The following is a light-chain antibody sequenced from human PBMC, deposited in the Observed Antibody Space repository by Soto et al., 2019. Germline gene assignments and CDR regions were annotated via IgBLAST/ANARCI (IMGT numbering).Light chain of an antibody. Sequence: IVLTQSPGTLSLSKGEGATLSCRASQTVGKNYLAWYQQKSGQAPRLLIHGASNRATGIPERFSGSGSGTDFTLTISSLQPEDVATYYCQKYDHAPLTFGGGSKVDVK. CDR2: GAS. V-gene: IGKV3-20*01. J-gene: IGKJ4*01. CDR3: QKYDHAPLT. CDR1: QTVGKNY.